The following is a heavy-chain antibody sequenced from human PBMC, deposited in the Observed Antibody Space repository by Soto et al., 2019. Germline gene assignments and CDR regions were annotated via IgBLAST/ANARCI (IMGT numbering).Heavy chain of an antibody. D-gene: IGHD3-10*01. J-gene: IGHJ6*02. V-gene: IGHV1-24*01. CDR3: ATYGSGSYFHNSYYYYGMDV. Sequence: ASVKVSCKVSGYTLTELSMHWVRQAPGKGLEWMGGFDPEGGETIYAQKFQGRVTMTEDTSTDTAYMELSSLRSEDTAVYYCATYGSGSYFHNSYYYYGMDVWGQGTTVTV. CDR2: FDPEGGET. CDR1: GYTLTELS.